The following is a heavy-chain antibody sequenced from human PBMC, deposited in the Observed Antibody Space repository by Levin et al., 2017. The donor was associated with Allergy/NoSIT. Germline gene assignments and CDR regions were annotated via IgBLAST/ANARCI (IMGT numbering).Heavy chain of an antibody. CDR2: ISAYNGNT. V-gene: IGHV1-18*01. CDR1: GYTFTSYG. Sequence: GESLKISCKASGYTFTSYGISWVRQAPGQGLEWMGWISAYNGNTNYAQKLQGRVTMTTDTSTSTAYMELRSLRSDDTAVYYCARDARGSGSNYYDFWSGYYTPLDYWGQGTLVTVSS. J-gene: IGHJ4*02. CDR3: ARDARGSGSNYYDFWSGYYTPLDY. D-gene: IGHD3-3*01.